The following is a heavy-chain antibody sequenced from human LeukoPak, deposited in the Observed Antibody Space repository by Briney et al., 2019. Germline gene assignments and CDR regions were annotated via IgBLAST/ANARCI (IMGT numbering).Heavy chain of an antibody. CDR3: VRFGVNYDMDV. CDR1: GGSISGYY. D-gene: IGHD3-16*01. V-gene: IGHV4-59*01. CDR2: IHYSGGA. J-gene: IGHJ6*02. Sequence: SETLSLTCSVSGGSISGYYWTWVRQPPGKGLEWIGQIHYSGGAHSNPSLTSRITMSVDTSRNQISLKLSSVTAADTAIYYCVRFGVNYDMDVWGQGTTVTVFS.